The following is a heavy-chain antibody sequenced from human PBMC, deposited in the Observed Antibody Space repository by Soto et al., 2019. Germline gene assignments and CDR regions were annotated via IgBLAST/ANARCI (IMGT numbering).Heavy chain of an antibody. V-gene: IGHV3-30-3*01. D-gene: IGHD3-9*01. CDR2: ISYDGSNK. J-gene: IGHJ6*02. CDR3: ARDQISPRNYYYYGMDV. Sequence: GGSLRLSCAASGFTFSSYAMHWVRQAPGKGLEWVAVISYDGSNKYYADSVKGRFTISRDNSKNTLYLQMNSLRAEDTAVYYCARDQISPRNYYYYGMDVWGRGTTVTVSS. CDR1: GFTFSSYA.